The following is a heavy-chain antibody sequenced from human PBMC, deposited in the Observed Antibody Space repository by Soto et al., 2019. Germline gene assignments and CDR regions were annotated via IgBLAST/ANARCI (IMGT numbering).Heavy chain of an antibody. J-gene: IGHJ3*02. V-gene: IGHV1-69*12. D-gene: IGHD6-13*01. CDR2: IVPIFRTA. CDR1: GDTFSNYV. CDR3: ARETSAPGTFREDASDI. Sequence: QVQLVQSGAEVKKPGSSVRVACTVSGDTFSNYVINWVRQAPGQGLEWMGAIVPIFRTANYAQKFQGRVPITADEFTITAYAELSGLRSDDTATYYCARETSAPGTFREDASDIWGQGTLVTVSS.